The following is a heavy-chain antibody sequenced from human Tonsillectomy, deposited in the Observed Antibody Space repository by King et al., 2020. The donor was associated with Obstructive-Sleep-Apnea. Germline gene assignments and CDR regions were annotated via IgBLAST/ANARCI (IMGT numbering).Heavy chain of an antibody. J-gene: IGHJ4*02. Sequence: VQLVESGGGLVQPGGSLRLSCSASGFTFSRYAMHWVRQAPGKGLEYVSAISSNGGSTYYADSAKGRFTISRDNSKNTLYVQMSSLRAEDTAVYYWVKDLGGNTGYDYRGYFDYWGQGILVTVSS. D-gene: IGHD5-12*01. V-gene: IGHV3-64*05. CDR2: ISSNGGST. CDR3: VKDLGGNTGYDYRGYFDY. CDR1: GFTFSRYA.